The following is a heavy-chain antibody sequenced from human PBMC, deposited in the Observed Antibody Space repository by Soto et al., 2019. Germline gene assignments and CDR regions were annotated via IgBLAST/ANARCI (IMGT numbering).Heavy chain of an antibody. D-gene: IGHD3-9*01. J-gene: IGHJ3*02. CDR3: VRDRDWAFDI. V-gene: IGHV3-48*02. Sequence: GGSLRLSCAASGYTSSEYSMNWVRQAPGQGLERVSYFGTSRKYIFYADAVRGRFTISRDDARNSLYLQLNSLRDEDMAVYYCVRDRDWAFDIWGQGTMVTVSS. CDR1: GYTSSEYS. CDR2: FGTSRKYI.